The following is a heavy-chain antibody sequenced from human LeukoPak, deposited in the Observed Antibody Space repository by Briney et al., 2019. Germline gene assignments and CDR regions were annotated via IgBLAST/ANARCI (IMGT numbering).Heavy chain of an antibody. CDR1: GFTFSYYW. Sequence: PGGSLRLSCAASGFTFSYYWMHWVRQAPGKGLEWVAFIRYDGSNKYYADSVKGRFTISRDNSKNTLYLQMNSLRAEDTAVYYCAKWEPAANDAFDIWGQGTMVTVSS. CDR3: AKWEPAANDAFDI. D-gene: IGHD2-2*01. J-gene: IGHJ3*02. CDR2: IRYDGSNK. V-gene: IGHV3-30*02.